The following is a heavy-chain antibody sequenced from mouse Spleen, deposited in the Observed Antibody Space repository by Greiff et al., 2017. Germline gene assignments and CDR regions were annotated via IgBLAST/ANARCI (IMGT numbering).Heavy chain of an antibody. CDR3: ARGLGRSFDY. D-gene: IGHD4-1*01. CDR2: ISDGGSYT. Sequence: EVQLVESGGGLVKPGGSLKLSCAASGFTFSSYAMSWVRQTPEKRLEWVATISDGGSYTYYPDNVKGRFTISRDNAKNNLYLQMSHLKSEDTAMYYCARGLGRSFDYWGQGTTLTVSS. CDR1: GFTFSSYA. V-gene: IGHV5-4*01. J-gene: IGHJ2*01.